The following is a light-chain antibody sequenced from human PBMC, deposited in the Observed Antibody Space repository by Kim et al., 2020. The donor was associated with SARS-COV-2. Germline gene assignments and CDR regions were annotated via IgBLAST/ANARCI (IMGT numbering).Light chain of an antibody. Sequence: NNLAWYQQTPGQAPRLLIYSASTRATGVPVRFSGGGSGTEFTLTISSLQSEDFAIYYCQQYGHGHPYTFGQGTKVDIK. CDR3: QQYGHGHPYT. CDR2: SAS. J-gene: IGKJ2*01. V-gene: IGKV3-15*01. CDR1: NN.